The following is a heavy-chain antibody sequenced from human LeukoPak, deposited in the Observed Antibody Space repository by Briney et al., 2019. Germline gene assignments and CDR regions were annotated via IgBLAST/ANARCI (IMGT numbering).Heavy chain of an antibody. V-gene: IGHV3-48*01. D-gene: IGHD2-2*01. CDR1: GFTFSSYS. CDR2: ISSSSSTI. Sequence: PGGSLRLSCAASGFTFSSYSMNWVRQAPGKGLEWVSYISSSSSTIYYADSVKGRFTISRDNAKNSLYLQMNSLRAEDTAVYYCARGRPIPAAILPKRIDYWGQGTLVTVPS. CDR3: ARGRPIPAAILPKRIDY. J-gene: IGHJ4*02.